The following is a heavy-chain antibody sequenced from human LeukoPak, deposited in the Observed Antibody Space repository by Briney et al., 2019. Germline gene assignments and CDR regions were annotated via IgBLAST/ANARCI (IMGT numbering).Heavy chain of an antibody. V-gene: IGHV5-51*01. D-gene: IGHD3-16*01. J-gene: IGHJ3*02. CDR2: VCPGDSDT. Sequence: GESLKISCRGSGYGFTSYWIGWVRQMPGKGLEWMGIVCPGDSDTRYSPSFQGQVTMSVDKSINTAYLQWSGLKASDTAMYYCARQAAPVWGDTFDIWGQGTMVTVSS. CDR1: GYGFTSYW. CDR3: ARQAAPVWGDTFDI.